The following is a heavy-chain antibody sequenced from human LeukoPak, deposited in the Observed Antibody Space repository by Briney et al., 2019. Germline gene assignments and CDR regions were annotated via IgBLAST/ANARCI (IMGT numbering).Heavy chain of an antibody. CDR1: GGSISSYY. V-gene: IGHV4-59*01. J-gene: IGHJ6*03. CDR2: IYYSGST. Sequence: SETLSLTCTVSGGSISSYYWSWIRQPPGKGLEWIGYIYYSGSTNYNPSLKSRVTISVDTSKNQFSLKLSSVTAADTAAYYCAAEIAARPYYYYMDVWGKGTTVTVSS. CDR3: AAEIAARPYYYYMDV. D-gene: IGHD6-6*01.